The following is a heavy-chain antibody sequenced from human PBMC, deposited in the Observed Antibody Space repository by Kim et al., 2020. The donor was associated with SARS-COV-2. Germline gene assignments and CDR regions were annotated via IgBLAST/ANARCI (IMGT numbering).Heavy chain of an antibody. D-gene: IGHD2-21*02. CDR3: ASGVTAGVDI. CDR2: MSPNRLNT. Sequence: ASVKVSCKASGYNFTSFEINWVRQATGQGLEWMGRMSPNRLNTGSAQKFQGRVTMSTDISITTAYMELSSLTSEDTAVYYCASGVTAGVDIWGQGTMVTV. V-gene: IGHV1-8*01. J-gene: IGHJ3*02. CDR1: GYNFTSFE.